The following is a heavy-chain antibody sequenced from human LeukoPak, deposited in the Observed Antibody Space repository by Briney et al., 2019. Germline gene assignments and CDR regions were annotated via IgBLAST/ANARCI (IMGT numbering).Heavy chain of an antibody. CDR1: GYSFTSYW. D-gene: IGHD3-22*01. Sequence: ESLKISCKGSGYSFTSYWIGWVRQMPGKGLEWMGIIYPGDSDTRYSPSFQGQVTISADKSISTAYLQWSSLKASDTAMYYCARTVYYYDSSGYYGWFDPWGQGTLVTVSS. CDR3: ARTVYYYDSSGYYGWFDP. J-gene: IGHJ5*02. CDR2: IYPGDSDT. V-gene: IGHV5-51*01.